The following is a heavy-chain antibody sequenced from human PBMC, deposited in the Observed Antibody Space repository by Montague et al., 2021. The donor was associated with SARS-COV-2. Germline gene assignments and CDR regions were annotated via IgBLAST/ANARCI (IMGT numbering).Heavy chain of an antibody. CDR1: GGPISSSGYY. D-gene: IGHD5-12*01. J-gene: IGHJ4*02. CDR3: ATSGGYSGADDIFDY. V-gene: IGHV4-31*03. CDR2: IYYFGXT. Sequence: TLSLTCSVSGGPISSSGYYWSWIRQHPGKGLEWIGHIYYFGXTXYXXXXKXRATISEDTSKNQFSLKLTSVTAADTAVYYCATSGGYSGADDIFDYWGQGTLVTVSS.